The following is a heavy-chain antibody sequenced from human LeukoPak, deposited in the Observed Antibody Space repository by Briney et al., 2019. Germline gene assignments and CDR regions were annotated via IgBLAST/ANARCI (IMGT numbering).Heavy chain of an antibody. Sequence: SETLSLTCAVYGGSFSGYYWSWIRQPPGKGLEWIGEINHSGSTNYNPSLKSRVTISVDTSKNQFSLKLSSVTAADTAVYYCARALGYCSGGSCGGAWFDPWGQGTLVTVSS. CDR2: INHSGST. J-gene: IGHJ5*02. D-gene: IGHD2-15*01. CDR1: GGSFSGYY. V-gene: IGHV4-34*01. CDR3: ARALGYCSGGSCGGAWFDP.